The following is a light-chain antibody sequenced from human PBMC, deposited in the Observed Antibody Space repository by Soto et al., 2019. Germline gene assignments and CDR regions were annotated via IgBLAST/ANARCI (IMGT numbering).Light chain of an antibody. J-gene: IGKJ2*01. CDR1: QRISSSY. V-gene: IGKV3-20*01. Sequence: EIVLTQSPGTLSLSPGESATLSCTTSQRISSSYLAWYQQKPGQAPRFLIYGASGRATDIPDRFSGSGSGTDFTFTISRLEPEDVAVYYCQHYGSSPPYTFGQGTKLEIK. CDR3: QHYGSSPPYT. CDR2: GAS.